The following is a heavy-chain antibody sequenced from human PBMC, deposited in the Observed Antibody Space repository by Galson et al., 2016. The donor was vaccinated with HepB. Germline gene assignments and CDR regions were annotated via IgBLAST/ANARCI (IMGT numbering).Heavy chain of an antibody. CDR3: ARDLGIAARRKERYYYYTMDV. D-gene: IGHD6-6*01. Sequence: SLRLSCAASGFTVSSNYISWVRQAPRKGLEWVSVIYSGGSTYYADSVKGRFTISRDNSKNTLYLQMHSLRAEDTAVHYCARDLGIAARRKERYYYYTMDVWGQGTTVTVSS. J-gene: IGHJ6*02. CDR1: GFTVSSNY. V-gene: IGHV3-53*01. CDR2: IYSGGST.